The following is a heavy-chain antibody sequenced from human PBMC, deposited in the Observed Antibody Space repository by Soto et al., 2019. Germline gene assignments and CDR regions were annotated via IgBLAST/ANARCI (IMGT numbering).Heavy chain of an antibody. CDR3: ARLRRDWGDAFDL. CDR1: GGSFGSSA. J-gene: IGHJ3*01. V-gene: IGHV1-69*01. Sequence: QVQLVQSGADVKKPGSSVKVSCKTSGGSFGSSAISWVRQAPAQGLEWMGEIIPVFDKANYAQNFQGRLTITADELTGTVFMELSRLRSEDTAVYFCARLRRDWGDAFDLWGLGPFVTVSS. D-gene: IGHD3-16*01. CDR2: IIPVFDKA.